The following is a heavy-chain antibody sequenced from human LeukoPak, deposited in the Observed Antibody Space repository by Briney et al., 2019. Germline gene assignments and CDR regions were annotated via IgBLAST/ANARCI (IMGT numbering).Heavy chain of an antibody. J-gene: IGHJ4*02. CDR2: INPSVVTT. CDR1: GYTFTNYY. CDR3: AREGLTTKSNFFDY. V-gene: IGHV1-46*01. Sequence: SVKVSCKASGYTFTNYYMHWVRQAPGQGLEWMGIINPSVVTTSSAQKFQGRVTMTRDTSTSTVYMELTSLRSEDTAVYYCAREGLTTKSNFFDYWGQGTLVSVSS. D-gene: IGHD1-14*01.